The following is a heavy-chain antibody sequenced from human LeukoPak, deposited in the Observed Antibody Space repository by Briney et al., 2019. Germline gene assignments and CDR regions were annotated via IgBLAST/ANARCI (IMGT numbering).Heavy chain of an antibody. Sequence: ASETLSLTCAVYGGSFSGYYWSWIRQPPGKGLEWIGEINHSGSTNYNPSLKTRVTISVDTSKNQFSLKLSSVTAADTAVYFCARAYSSSWYFNWFDPWGQGTLVTVSS. CDR3: ARAYSSSWYFNWFDP. D-gene: IGHD6-13*01. CDR2: INHSGST. V-gene: IGHV4-34*01. J-gene: IGHJ5*02. CDR1: GGSFSGYY.